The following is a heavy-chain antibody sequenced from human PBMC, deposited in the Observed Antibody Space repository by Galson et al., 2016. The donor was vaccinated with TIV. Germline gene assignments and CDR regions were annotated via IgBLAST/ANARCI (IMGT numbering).Heavy chain of an antibody. J-gene: IGHJ3*02. CDR1: GFPFDYFA. Sequence: SLRLSCAASGFPFDYFAMSWVRQAPGKGLEWVSGISGSGSITYFADSVKGRFSISRDNSKNTLYLQLHSLRVEDTAVYYCAKRKNYGGDAFENWGLGTMATVSS. V-gene: IGHV3-23*01. CDR2: ISGSGSIT. CDR3: AKRKNYGGDAFEN. D-gene: IGHD4-23*01.